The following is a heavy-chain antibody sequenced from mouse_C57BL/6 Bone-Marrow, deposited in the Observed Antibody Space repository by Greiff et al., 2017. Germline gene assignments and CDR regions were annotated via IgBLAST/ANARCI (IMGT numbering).Heavy chain of an antibody. CDR1: GYTFTSYW. V-gene: IGHV1-52*01. CDR2: IDPSDSET. CDR3: ARSWVLLRYPLDY. J-gene: IGHJ2*01. Sequence: QVQLQQPGAELVRPGSSVKLSCKASGYTFTSYWMHWVKQRPIQGLEWIGNIDPSDSETHYNQKFKDKATLTVDKSSSTAYMQLSSLTSEDSAVYYCARSWVLLRYPLDYWGQGTTLTVSS. D-gene: IGHD1-1*01.